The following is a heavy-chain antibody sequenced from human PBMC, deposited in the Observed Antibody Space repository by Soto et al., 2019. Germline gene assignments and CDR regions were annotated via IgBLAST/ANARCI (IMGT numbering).Heavy chain of an antibody. Sequence: PGESLKISCKGSGYSFTSYWIGWVRQMPGKGLEWMGIIYPGDSDTRYSPSFQGQVTISADKSISTAYLQWSSLKASDTAMYYCARYWYYYDSSGYGYFEYWGQGTLVTVSS. CDR3: ARYWYYYDSSGYGYFEY. D-gene: IGHD3-22*01. CDR1: GYSFTSYW. J-gene: IGHJ4*02. CDR2: IYPGDSDT. V-gene: IGHV5-51*01.